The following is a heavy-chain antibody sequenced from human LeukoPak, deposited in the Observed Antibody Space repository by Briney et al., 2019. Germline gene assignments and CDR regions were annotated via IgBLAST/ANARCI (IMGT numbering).Heavy chain of an antibody. V-gene: IGHV4-39*01. J-gene: IGHJ2*01. Sequence: SETLSLTCTVSGGSISSRPYYWGWVRQPPGKGLEWIGSISYSGSIHYNPSLKSRVTISVDTSKNQFSLKLSSVTAADTAVYYCARGPYYDSSGYYFYWYFDLWGRGTLVTVSS. CDR1: GGSISSRPYY. CDR2: ISYSGSI. CDR3: ARGPYYDSSGYYFYWYFDL. D-gene: IGHD3-22*01.